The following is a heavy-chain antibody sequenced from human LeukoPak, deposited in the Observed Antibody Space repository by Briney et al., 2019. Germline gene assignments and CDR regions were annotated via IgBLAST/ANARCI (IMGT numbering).Heavy chain of an antibody. J-gene: IGHJ4*02. CDR2: IYYSGST. CDR3: ARHLRDTPYYFDY. Sequence: KTSETLSLTCTVSGGSISRYYWSWIRQPPGTGLEWIGYIYYSGSTNYNPSLKRRITISVDTSKNQYSLKLSPVTAADTAVYYCARHLRDTPYYFDYWGQGTLVTVSS. V-gene: IGHV4-59*08. CDR1: GGSISRYY. D-gene: IGHD5-18*01.